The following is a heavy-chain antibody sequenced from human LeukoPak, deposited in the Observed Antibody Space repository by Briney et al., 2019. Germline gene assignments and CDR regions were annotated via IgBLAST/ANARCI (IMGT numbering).Heavy chain of an antibody. Sequence: ASMKVSCKASGYTFTGYYVHWVRQAPGQGLEWMGRINPNSGDTNYAQKFQGRVTMTRDTSISTAYMELSRLRSDDTAVYYCASWPSYYGSGSYYNVRNDYWGQGTLVTVSS. J-gene: IGHJ4*02. V-gene: IGHV1-2*06. CDR3: ASWPSYYGSGSYYNVRNDY. CDR1: GYTFTGYY. D-gene: IGHD3-10*01. CDR2: INPNSGDT.